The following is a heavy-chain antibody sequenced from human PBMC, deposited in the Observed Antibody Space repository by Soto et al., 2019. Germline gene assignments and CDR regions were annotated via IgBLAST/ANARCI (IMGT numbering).Heavy chain of an antibody. CDR2: ISWDGGST. D-gene: IGHD4-17*01. CDR1: GFTFDDYA. J-gene: IGHJ4*02. V-gene: IGHV3-43D*04. CDR3: AKSMRVYGDYWGVDY. Sequence: PGGSLRLSCAASGFTFDDYAMHWVRQDPGKGLEWVSLISWDGGSTYYADSVKGRFTISRDNSKNSLYLQMNSLRAEDTALYYCAKSMRVYGDYWGVDYWGQGTLVTVSS.